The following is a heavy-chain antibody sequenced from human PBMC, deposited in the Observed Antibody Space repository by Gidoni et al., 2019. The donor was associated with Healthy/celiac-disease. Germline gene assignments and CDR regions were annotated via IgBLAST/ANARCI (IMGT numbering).Heavy chain of an antibody. Sequence: QVQLVQSGAEVKKPGASVKVSCKACGYTLTSYGISWVRQAPGQGLEWMGWIGAYNGNTNYAQKLQGRVTMTTDTSTSTAYMELRSLRSDDTAVYYCARVVAAAGPYGMDVWGQGTTVTVSS. D-gene: IGHD6-13*01. V-gene: IGHV1-18*01. J-gene: IGHJ6*02. CDR3: ARVVAAAGPYGMDV. CDR2: IGAYNGNT. CDR1: GYTLTSYG.